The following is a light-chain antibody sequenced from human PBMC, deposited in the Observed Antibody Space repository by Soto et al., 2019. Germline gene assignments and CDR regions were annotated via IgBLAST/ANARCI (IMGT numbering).Light chain of an antibody. Sequence: DIQMTQSPSTLSASVGDRVTINCLASQFIDRWLAWYQQKPGKAPQYLIFDASSLYGGVPLRFSGSGSGTEFTLTITSLQPDDSATYYCLQYSGSSYTFGQGTKVDIK. V-gene: IGKV1-5*01. CDR2: DAS. CDR3: LQYSGSSYT. CDR1: QFIDRW. J-gene: IGKJ2*01.